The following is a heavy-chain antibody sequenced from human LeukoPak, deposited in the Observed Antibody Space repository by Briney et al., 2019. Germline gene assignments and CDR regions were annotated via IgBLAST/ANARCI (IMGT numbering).Heavy chain of an antibody. V-gene: IGHV3-23*01. CDR1: GFTFRSYV. CDR3: ARDVSSGWPLKGALDI. D-gene: IGHD6-19*01. Sequence: GGSVRLSCGASGFTFRSYVVRGVRQAPGKGLEGVSAISGRGGSTSYAAPVKGRYTISRDNSKNTLYLQMNSLRAQDTAVYYCARDVSSGWPLKGALDIWGQGTMVTVSS. CDR2: ISGRGGST. J-gene: IGHJ3*02.